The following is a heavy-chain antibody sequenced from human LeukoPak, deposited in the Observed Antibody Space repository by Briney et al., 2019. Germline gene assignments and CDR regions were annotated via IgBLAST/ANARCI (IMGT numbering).Heavy chain of an antibody. CDR1: GLTFSRYA. D-gene: IGHD5-12*01. CDR2: ISSNGGST. Sequence: PGGSLRLSCSASGLTFSRYAMHWVRQAPGKGLEYVSVISSNGGSTYYADSVKDRFTISRDNSKNTLDLQMSSLRAEDTAVYYCVKVGYSGSSGYLALWGRGTLVTVSS. CDR3: VKVGYSGSSGYLAL. J-gene: IGHJ2*01. V-gene: IGHV3-64D*09.